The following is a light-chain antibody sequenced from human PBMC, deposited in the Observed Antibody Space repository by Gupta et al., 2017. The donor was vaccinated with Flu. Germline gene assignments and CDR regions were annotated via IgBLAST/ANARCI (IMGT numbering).Light chain of an antibody. Sequence: DIQMTQSPSSLSACVGDRVTITCRASQSISKYLNWYQQKPGKDPKLLIYAASSLQSGVPSRFSGSGSGTDFTLTISRLQPEDFATYYCQQSYSSPQRFGQGTRMEIK. J-gene: IGKJ5*01. V-gene: IGKV1-39*01. CDR1: QSISKY. CDR2: AAS. CDR3: QQSYSSPQR.